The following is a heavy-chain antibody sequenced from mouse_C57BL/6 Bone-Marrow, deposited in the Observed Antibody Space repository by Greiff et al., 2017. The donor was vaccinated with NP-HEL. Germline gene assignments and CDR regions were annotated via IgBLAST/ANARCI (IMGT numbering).Heavy chain of an antibody. V-gene: IGHV1-81*01. CDR1: GYTFTSYG. J-gene: IGHJ4*01. CDR2: IYPRSGNT. D-gene: IGHD3-2*02. Sequence: VKLQQSGAELARPGASVKLSCKASGYTFTSYGISWVKQRTGQGLEWIGEIYPRSGNTYYNEKFKGKATLTADKSSSTAYMELRSLTSEDSAVYFCARRSSGLYYAMDYWGQGTSVTVSS. CDR3: ARRSSGLYYAMDY.